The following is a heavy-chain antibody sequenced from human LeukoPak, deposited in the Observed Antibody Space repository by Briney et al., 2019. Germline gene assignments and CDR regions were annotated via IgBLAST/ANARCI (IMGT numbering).Heavy chain of an antibody. CDR3: TRLQIAVAGPNWFDP. CDR1: KLTFSSYW. Sequence: PGGSLRLSCAASKLTFSSYWMSWVRQAPGKGLEWAANIKQDGSVQFYMDSLKGRFSVSRDNAKNSLYLQMNGLRVEDTAVYYCTRLQIAVAGPNWFDPWGQGTLVTVSS. D-gene: IGHD6-19*01. J-gene: IGHJ5*02. V-gene: IGHV3-7*01. CDR2: IKQDGSVQ.